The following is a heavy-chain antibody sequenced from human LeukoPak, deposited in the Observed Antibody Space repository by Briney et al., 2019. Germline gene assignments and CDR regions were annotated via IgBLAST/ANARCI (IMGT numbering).Heavy chain of an antibody. V-gene: IGHV3-21*06. CDR3: ATDVGGEHFDY. CDR1: GFTFSSHS. J-gene: IGHJ4*02. CDR2: ISSSSSYI. Sequence: PGGSLRLSCAASGFTFSSHSMNWVRQAPGKGLEWVSSISSSSSYIYYADSVKGRFTISRDNAKSSVYLQMNSLRAEDTAVYYCATDVGGEHFDYWGQGTLVTVSS. D-gene: IGHD2-21*01.